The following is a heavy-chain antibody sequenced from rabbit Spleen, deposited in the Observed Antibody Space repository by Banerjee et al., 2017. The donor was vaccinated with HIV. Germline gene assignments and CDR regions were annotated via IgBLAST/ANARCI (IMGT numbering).Heavy chain of an antibody. J-gene: IGHJ3*01. V-gene: IGHV1S47*01. D-gene: IGHD3-1*01. Sequence: LVESGGGLVQPGGSLKLSCKASGFDFSSYGISWVRQAPGKGLEWIGIIGTAEGSTYYASWVNGRFTISSHNAQNTLYLQLNSLTAADTATYFCARGAYSDYIGYGINRMDLWGPGTLVTVS. CDR2: IGTAEGST. CDR3: ARGAYSDYIGYGINRMDL. CDR1: GFDFSSYG.